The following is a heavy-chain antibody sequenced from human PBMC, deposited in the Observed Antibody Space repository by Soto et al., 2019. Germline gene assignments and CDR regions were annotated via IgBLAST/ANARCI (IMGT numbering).Heavy chain of an antibody. CDR1: GFTFRSYA. V-gene: IGHV3-30-3*01. CDR3: ARARLDTPALDY. CDR2: ISYDGSNE. J-gene: IGHJ4*02. Sequence: QVQLVESGGGVVQPGRSLRLSCAASGFTFRSYAMHWVRQAPGKGLAWVAVISYDGSNEYYADSVKGRFTISRDNSKNTLYLQMNSLRAEDTAVYYCARARLDTPALDYWGQGTLVTVSS. D-gene: IGHD2-2*01.